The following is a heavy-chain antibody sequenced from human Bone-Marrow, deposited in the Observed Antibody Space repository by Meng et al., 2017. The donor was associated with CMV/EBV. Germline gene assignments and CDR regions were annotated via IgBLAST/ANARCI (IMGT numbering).Heavy chain of an antibody. CDR3: SKDLGSSSFDAFDI. J-gene: IGHJ3*02. CDR2: IKYDGSET. CDR1: GFTVSSIY. D-gene: IGHD6-13*01. Sequence: GESLKISCAASGFTVSSIYMNWARQAPGKGLEWVANIKYDGSETSYVGSVKGRFTISRDNAKNSLYLQMNSLRAEDMALYYCSKDLGSSSFDAFDIWGQGTMVTVSS. V-gene: IGHV3-7*03.